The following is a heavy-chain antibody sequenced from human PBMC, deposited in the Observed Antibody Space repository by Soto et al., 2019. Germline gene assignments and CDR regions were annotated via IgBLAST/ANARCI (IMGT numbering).Heavy chain of an antibody. Sequence: ASVKVSCKASGYTFTSHYMHWVRQAPGQGLEWMGIINPSGGSTSYAQKFQGRVTMTRDTSTSTVYMELSSLRSEDTAVYYCAREGAYSSSWYSPHYGMDVWGQGTTVTVSS. D-gene: IGHD6-13*01. J-gene: IGHJ6*02. CDR1: GYTFTSHY. CDR3: AREGAYSSSWYSPHYGMDV. V-gene: IGHV1-46*01. CDR2: INPSGGST.